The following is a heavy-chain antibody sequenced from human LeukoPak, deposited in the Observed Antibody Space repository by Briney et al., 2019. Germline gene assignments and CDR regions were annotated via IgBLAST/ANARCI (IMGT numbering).Heavy chain of an antibody. Sequence: SVKVSCKASGGTFSSYAISWVRQAPAQGLEWTGRIIPIFGTANYAQKFQGRVTITADKSTSTAYMELSSLRSEDTAVYYCARDHRNWFDPWGQGTLVTVSS. V-gene: IGHV1-69*06. D-gene: IGHD1-14*01. CDR2: IIPIFGTA. CDR1: GGTFSSYA. CDR3: ARDHRNWFDP. J-gene: IGHJ5*02.